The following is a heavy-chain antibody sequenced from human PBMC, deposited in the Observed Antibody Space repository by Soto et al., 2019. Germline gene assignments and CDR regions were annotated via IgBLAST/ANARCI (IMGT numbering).Heavy chain of an antibody. J-gene: IGHJ4*02. CDR1: GFTFSNYG. D-gene: IGHD6-19*01. V-gene: IGHV1-18*01. CDR3: GGGTSIAVPEGP. CDR2: VSAYNGYT. Sequence: QVQLVQSGAEVKKPGASVKVSCKGSGFTFSNYGFNWVRQAPGQGLEWVGWVSAYNGYTKSAQNFQDRLIMTTDTSTNTAYMELRGLRPDDTALYYCGGGTSIAVPEGPWGQGTLVTVSS.